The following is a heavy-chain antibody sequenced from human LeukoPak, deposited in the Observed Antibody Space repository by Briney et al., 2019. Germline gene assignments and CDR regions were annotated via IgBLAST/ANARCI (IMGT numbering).Heavy chain of an antibody. J-gene: IGHJ4*02. V-gene: IGHV3-30*18. CDR2: ISYDGSNK. Sequence: GGSLRLSCAASGFTFSSYGMHWVRQAPGKGLEWVAVISYDGSNKYYADSVKGRFTISRDNSKNTLYLQMNSLRAEGTAVYYCANLLRWEPYWGQGTLVTVSS. D-gene: IGHD4-23*01. CDR3: ANLLRWEPY. CDR1: GFTFSSYG.